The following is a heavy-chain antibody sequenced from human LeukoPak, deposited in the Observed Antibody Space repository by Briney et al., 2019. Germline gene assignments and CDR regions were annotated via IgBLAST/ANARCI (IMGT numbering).Heavy chain of an antibody. D-gene: IGHD3-10*01. Sequence: GGSLRLSCAASGFTVSSNYMNWVRQAPGQGLEWVSVINSGGSTHYADSVKGRFTIPRDNSKNTLYQMNSLRAEDTAVYYCARDLYYYGSGSDNFLYYWGQGTLVTVSS. V-gene: IGHV3-53*01. CDR1: GFTVSSNY. CDR3: ARDLYYYGSGSDNFLYY. J-gene: IGHJ4*02. CDR2: INSGGST.